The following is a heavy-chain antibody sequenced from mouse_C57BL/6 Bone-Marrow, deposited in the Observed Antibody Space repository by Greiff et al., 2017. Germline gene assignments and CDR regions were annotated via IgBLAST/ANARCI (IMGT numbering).Heavy chain of an antibody. Sequence: QVQLKESGAELVKPGASVKISCKASGYAFSSYWMNWVKQRPGKGLEWIGQIYPGDGDTNYNGKFKGKATLTADKSSSTAYMQLSSLTSEDSAVYFCARDDYDVRDYWGQGTSVTVSS. CDR3: ARDDYDVRDY. D-gene: IGHD2-4*01. J-gene: IGHJ4*01. CDR1: GYAFSSYW. CDR2: IYPGDGDT. V-gene: IGHV1-80*01.